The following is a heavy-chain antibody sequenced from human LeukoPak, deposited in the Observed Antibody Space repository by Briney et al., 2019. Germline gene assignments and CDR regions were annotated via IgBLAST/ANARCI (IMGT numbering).Heavy chain of an antibody. V-gene: IGHV1-8*01. CDR2: MNPNSGNT. CDR3: ARSEEGSYYYDSSGYYYDY. CDR1: GYTFTSYD. Sequence: ASVKVSCKASGYTFTSYDINWVRQATGQGLEWVGWMNPNSGNTGYAQKFQGRVTMTRNTSISTAYMELSSLRSEDTAVYYCARSEEGSYYYDSSGYYYDYWGQGTLVTVSS. J-gene: IGHJ4*02. D-gene: IGHD3-22*01.